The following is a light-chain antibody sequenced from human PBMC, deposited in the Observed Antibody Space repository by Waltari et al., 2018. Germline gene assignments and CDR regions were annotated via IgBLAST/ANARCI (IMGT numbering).Light chain of an antibody. CDR1: GANLGPGSD. CDR3: QSYDTSLSVV. V-gene: IGLV1-40*01. J-gene: IGLJ2*01. Sequence: QSVLTQPPSVSGAPGQRVPTSSTGRGANLGPGSDCTWYQQHPGKAPKLLIYGTSTRPPGVPDRFFGSQSGTSASLAITALQAEDEAEYYCQSYDTSLSVVFGGGTKLTVL. CDR2: GTS.